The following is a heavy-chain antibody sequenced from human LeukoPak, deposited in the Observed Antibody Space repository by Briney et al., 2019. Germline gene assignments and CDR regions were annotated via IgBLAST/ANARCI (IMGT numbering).Heavy chain of an antibody. CDR3: ARDQEVATIYNWFDP. V-gene: IGHV1-18*01. J-gene: IGHJ5*02. CDR1: GYTFTSYG. Sequence: ASVKVSCKASGYTFTSYGISWVRQAPGQGLEWMGWTSAYNGNTNYAQKLQGRVTMTTDTSTSTAYMELRSLRSDDTAVYHCARDQEVATIYNWFDPWGQGTLVTVSS. D-gene: IGHD5-24*01. CDR2: TSAYNGNT.